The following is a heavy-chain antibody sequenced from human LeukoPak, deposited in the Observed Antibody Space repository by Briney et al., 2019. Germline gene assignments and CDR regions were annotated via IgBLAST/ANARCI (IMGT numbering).Heavy chain of an antibody. Sequence: PGGSLRLSCAASGFTFSSYSMNWVRQAPGKGLEWVSSISSSSSYIYYADSVKGRFTISRDNAKNSLYLQMNSLRAEDTAVYYCARGTSSSSTRDYWGQGTLVTVSS. J-gene: IGHJ4*02. D-gene: IGHD6-6*01. CDR3: ARGTSSSSTRDY. CDR1: GFTFSSYS. CDR2: ISSSSSYI. V-gene: IGHV3-21*01.